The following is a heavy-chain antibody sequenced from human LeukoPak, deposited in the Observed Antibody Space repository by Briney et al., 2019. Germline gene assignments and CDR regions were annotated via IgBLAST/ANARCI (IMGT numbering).Heavy chain of an antibody. D-gene: IGHD4-23*01. V-gene: IGHV3-48*03. CDR2: ISSSGSNI. CDR3: ARKLLRADYYYIDV. CDR1: GFTSSSYE. Sequence: GGSLRLSCAASGFTSSSYEMNWVRQAPGKGLEWISYISSSGSNIYYADFVKGRFTISRDNAKSSLYLEMNSLTAEDTAVYYCARKLLRADYYYIDVWGKGTTVTVSS. J-gene: IGHJ6*03.